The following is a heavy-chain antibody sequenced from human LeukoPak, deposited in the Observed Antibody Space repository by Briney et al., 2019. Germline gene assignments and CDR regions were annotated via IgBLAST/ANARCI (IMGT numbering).Heavy chain of an antibody. CDR3: ARKYRSSTSCYSVDY. CDR1: GGSFSGYY. CDR2: INHSGST. J-gene: IGHJ4*02. D-gene: IGHD2-2*01. V-gene: IGHV4-34*01. Sequence: SETLSLTCAAYGGSFSGYYWSWIRQPPGKGLEWIGEINHSGSTNYNPSLKSRVTISVDTSKNQFPLKLSSVTAADTAVYYCARKYRSSTSCYSVDYWGQGTLVTVSS.